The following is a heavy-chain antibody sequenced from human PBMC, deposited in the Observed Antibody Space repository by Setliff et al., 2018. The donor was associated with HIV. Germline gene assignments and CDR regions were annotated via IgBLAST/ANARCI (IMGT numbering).Heavy chain of an antibody. CDR3: ARQPLYFGEPYYFDY. CDR1: NVAISSNSYY. CDR2: ISQSGTT. Sequence: PSETLSLTCAAYNVAISSNSYYWGWIRRPPGKGLEWIGSISQSGTTYYSPSLKNRVTISVDTSRNRFSLKLGSVSASDTANYYCARQPLYFGEPYYFDYWGLGTLVTVSS. J-gene: IGHJ4*02. V-gene: IGHV4-39*01. D-gene: IGHD3-10*01.